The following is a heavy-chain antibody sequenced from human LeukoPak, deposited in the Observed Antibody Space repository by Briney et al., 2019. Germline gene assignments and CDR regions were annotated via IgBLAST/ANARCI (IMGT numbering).Heavy chain of an antibody. CDR1: GGSNRSHH. CDR3: ARRSGVLDSRDSRYYFDH. V-gene: IGHV4-59*11. J-gene: IGHJ4*02. D-gene: IGHD3-22*01. Sequence: SETLSLPCIVSGGSNRSHHWSWIRQTPGKGLEYIGYIYYSGSTDYNPSLKSRVAISLDTSKHQFSLHLSSVTAADTAVYYCARRSGVLDSRDSRYYFDHWGQGTLVTVSS. CDR2: IYYSGST.